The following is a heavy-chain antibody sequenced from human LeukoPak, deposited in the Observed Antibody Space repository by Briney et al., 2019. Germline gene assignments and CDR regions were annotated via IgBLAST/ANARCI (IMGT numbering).Heavy chain of an antibody. D-gene: IGHD3-22*01. J-gene: IGHJ4*02. Sequence: GSLRLSCAASGFTVSSNYMSWVRQPPGKGLEWIGTIYYGGSTYYNPSLKSRVTISVDTSKNQFSLQLSSVTAADTTVYYCARLRAYDNSGYGLFDYCGQRTHVTVSS. CDR2: IYYGGST. CDR3: ARLRAYDNSGYGLFDY. CDR1: GFTVSSNY. V-gene: IGHV4-39*01.